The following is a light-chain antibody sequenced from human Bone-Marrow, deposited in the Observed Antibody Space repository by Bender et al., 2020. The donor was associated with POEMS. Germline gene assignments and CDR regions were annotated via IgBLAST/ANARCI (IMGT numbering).Light chain of an antibody. CDR3: CSYAGSSTFEI. J-gene: IGLJ2*01. Sequence: QSALTQPRSVSGSPGQSVTISCTGTSSDVGGFQYVSWYQQHPGKAPKVMIDAVSRRPSGVSNRFSGSKSGNTASLTISGLRAEDEADYHCCSYAGSSTFEIFGGGTKLTVL. V-gene: IGLV2-11*01. CDR1: SSDVGGFQY. CDR2: AVS.